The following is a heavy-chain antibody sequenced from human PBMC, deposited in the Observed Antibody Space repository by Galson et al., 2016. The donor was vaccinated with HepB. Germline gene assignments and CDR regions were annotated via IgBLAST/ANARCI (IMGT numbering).Heavy chain of an antibody. D-gene: IGHD3-3*01. Sequence: SETLSLTCAISGGSFNGFFWSWIRQSPGKGLEWIGEINHSGTTTYNTSLKSRVTLSVDLSRNQFSLKLTSVTAADTAVYFRARVRLIFGVVRPQHNWFDPWGQGTLVTVSS. CDR3: ARVRLIFGVVRPQHNWFDP. J-gene: IGHJ5*02. V-gene: IGHV4-34*01. CDR1: GGSFNGFF. CDR2: INHSGTT.